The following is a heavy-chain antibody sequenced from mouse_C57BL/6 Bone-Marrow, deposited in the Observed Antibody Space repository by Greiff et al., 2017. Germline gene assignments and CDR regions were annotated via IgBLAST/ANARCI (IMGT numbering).Heavy chain of an antibody. CDR3: ARNWGYFDY. Sequence: VKLQESGPGLVQPSQSLSITCTVSGFSLTSYGVHWVRQSPGKGLEWLGVIWSGGSTDYNAAFISRLSISKDNSKSQVFFKMNSLQADDTAIYYCARNWGYFDYWGQGTTLTVSS. V-gene: IGHV2-2*01. CDR2: IWSGGST. J-gene: IGHJ2*01. CDR1: GFSLTSYG.